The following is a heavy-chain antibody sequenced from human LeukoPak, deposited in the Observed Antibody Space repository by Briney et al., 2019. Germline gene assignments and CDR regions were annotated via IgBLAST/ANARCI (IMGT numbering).Heavy chain of an antibody. CDR1: GFTFSSYW. CDR2: IKQDGSEK. D-gene: IGHD5-12*01. V-gene: IGHV3-7*01. CDR3: AREGYSGYGYYDY. Sequence: GGSLRLSCAASGFTFSSYWMSWVRQAPGKGLEWVANIKQDGSEKYYVDSVKGRFTISRDNAKNSLYLQMNSLRAEDTAVYYCAREGYSGYGYYDYWGQGTLVTVSS. J-gene: IGHJ4*02.